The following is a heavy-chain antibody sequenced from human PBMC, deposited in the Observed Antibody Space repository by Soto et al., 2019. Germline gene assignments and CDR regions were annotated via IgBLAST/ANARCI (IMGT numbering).Heavy chain of an antibody. Sequence: GGSLRLSCAASGFTFSDYYMSWIRQAPGKGLEWVSYISSTSTYTNYADSVKGRFTISRDNAKNSLYLQMNSLRAEDTAVYYCASLPQQLVDYWGQGTLVTVSS. V-gene: IGHV3-11*06. J-gene: IGHJ4*02. CDR1: GFTFSDYY. CDR3: ASLPQQLVDY. D-gene: IGHD6-13*01. CDR2: ISSTSTYT.